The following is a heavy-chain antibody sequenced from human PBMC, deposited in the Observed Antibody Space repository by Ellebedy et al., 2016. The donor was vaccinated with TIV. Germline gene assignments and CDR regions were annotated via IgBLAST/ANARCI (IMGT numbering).Heavy chain of an antibody. V-gene: IGHV1-2*02. D-gene: IGHD3-22*01. Sequence: AASVTVSCKGSGYTFTGYYIHWVRQAPGQGLEWVGCINPNSGDTNYAQKLRGRVTVTGDTSISTAYMELSRLVSDDTAVYYCVRDLTNYGSSSYWGQGTPVTVSS. CDR1: GYTFTGYY. J-gene: IGHJ4*02. CDR3: VRDLTNYGSSSY. CDR2: INPNSGDT.